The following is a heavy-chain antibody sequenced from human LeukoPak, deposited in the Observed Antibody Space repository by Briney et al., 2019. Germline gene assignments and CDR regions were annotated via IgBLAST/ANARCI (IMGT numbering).Heavy chain of an antibody. J-gene: IGHJ4*02. CDR2: TSGSGGSR. CDR1: GFTFSTYA. Sequence: GGALRLSCAASGFTFSTYAMHWVRPVPEKGLAWVSGTSGSGGSRYYSDSVKGRFTISRDNSKNTVYLQMNSLRAEDTAVYYCARYYYDSSGHPYYFDYWGQGTLVTVSS. CDR3: ARYYYDSSGHPYYFDY. D-gene: IGHD3-22*01. V-gene: IGHV3-23*01.